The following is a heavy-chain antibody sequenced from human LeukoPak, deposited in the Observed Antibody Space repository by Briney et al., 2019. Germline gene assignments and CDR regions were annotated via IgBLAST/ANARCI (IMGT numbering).Heavy chain of an antibody. CDR1: GDSISPYY. V-gene: IGHV4-59*01. CDR2: VYYSGST. J-gene: IGHJ4*02. CDR3: AKYIRDSGTYNFDY. D-gene: IGHD1-1*01. Sequence: PSETLSLTCTVSGDSISPYYWSWIRQPPGKGLEWIGYVYYSGSTNYNPSLKSRVTMSVDTSKNQFSLNLGSVTAADTAVYYCAKYIRDSGTYNFDYWGQGTLVTVSS.